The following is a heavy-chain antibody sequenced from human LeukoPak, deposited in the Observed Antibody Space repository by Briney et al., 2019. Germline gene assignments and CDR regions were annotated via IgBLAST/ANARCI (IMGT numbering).Heavy chain of an antibody. Sequence: GASVKVSCKASGYTFTSYGVSWVRQAPGQGLEWMGWISAYNGNTSYAQKLQGRVTMTTDTSTSTAYMELRSLRSDDTAVYYCARDPRPDYYGSGSYYQTDYWGQGTLVTVSS. J-gene: IGHJ4*02. CDR3: ARDPRPDYYGSGSYYQTDY. CDR2: ISAYNGNT. V-gene: IGHV1-18*01. D-gene: IGHD3-10*01. CDR1: GYTFTSYG.